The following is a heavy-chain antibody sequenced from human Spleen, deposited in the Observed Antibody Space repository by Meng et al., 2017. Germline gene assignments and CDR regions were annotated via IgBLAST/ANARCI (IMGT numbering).Heavy chain of an antibody. CDR1: GGSISSGSYY. D-gene: IGHD3-16*02. J-gene: IGHJ5*02. CDR3: ARDRGFGGVIAMNWFDP. CDR2: IYTSGST. V-gene: IGHV4-61*02. Sequence: TLSLTCTVSGGSISSGSYYRSGIRQPAGKGLEWIGRIYTSGSTNYNPSLKSRVTIAVDTSKNQFSLKLSSVTAADTAVYYCARDRGFGGVIAMNWFDPWGQGTLVTVSS.